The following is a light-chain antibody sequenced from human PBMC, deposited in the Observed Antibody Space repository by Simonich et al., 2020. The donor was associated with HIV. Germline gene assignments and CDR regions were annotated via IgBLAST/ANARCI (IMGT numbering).Light chain of an antibody. CDR1: QSVLYSSNNKNY. CDR3: QQYNNWPPLT. J-gene: IGKJ4*01. V-gene: IGKV4-1*01. CDR2: WAS. Sequence: DIVMTQSPDSLAVSLGERATINCKSSQSVLYSSNNKNYLAWYQQKPGQPPKLLMYWASTRESGVPDRFSGSGSGTDFTLTISSLQAEDVAVYFCQQYNNWPPLTFGGGTKVEIK.